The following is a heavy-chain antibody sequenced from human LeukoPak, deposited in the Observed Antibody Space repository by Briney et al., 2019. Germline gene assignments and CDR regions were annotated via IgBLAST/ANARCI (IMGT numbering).Heavy chain of an antibody. D-gene: IGHD3-3*01. J-gene: IGHJ4*02. CDR1: GFTFSSYG. CDR2: IRYDGSNK. CDR3: AKAYDFWSGLVQIDY. V-gene: IGHV3-30*02. Sequence: GGSLRLSCAASGFTFSSYGMHWVRQAPGKGLEWVAFIRYDGSNKYYADSVKGRFTISRDNSKNTLYLQMNSLRAEDTAVYYCAKAYDFWSGLVQIDYWGQGTLVTVSS.